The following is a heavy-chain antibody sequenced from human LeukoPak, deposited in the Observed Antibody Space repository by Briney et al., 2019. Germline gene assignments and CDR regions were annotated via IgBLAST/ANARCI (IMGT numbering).Heavy chain of an antibody. V-gene: IGHV3-21*01. J-gene: IGHJ4*02. CDR2: ISSSSSYI. CDR1: GFTFSSYS. D-gene: IGHD2-15*01. CDR3: ARLYCTGGACYSYFEY. Sequence: GGSLRLSCAASGFTFSSYSMNWVRQAPGKGLEWVSSISSSSSYIYYADSVKGRFTISRDNAKNSLYLQMNSLRAEDTAVYYCARLYCTGGACYSYFEYWGQGTLVTVSS.